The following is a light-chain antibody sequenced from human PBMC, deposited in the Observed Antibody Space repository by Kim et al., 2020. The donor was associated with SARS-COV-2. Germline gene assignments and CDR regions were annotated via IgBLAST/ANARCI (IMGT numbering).Light chain of an antibody. CDR2: DNN. CDR1: NSNIGNNY. V-gene: IGLV1-51*01. J-gene: IGLJ2*01. CDR3: GTWDTSLSVVV. Sequence: QSVLTQPPSVSAAPGQKVTISCSGGNSNIGNNYVSWYQQLPGTAPKLLIYDNNKRPSGIPDRFSGSKSGTSATLGITGLQTGDEADYYCGTWDTSLSVVVFGGGTQLTVL.